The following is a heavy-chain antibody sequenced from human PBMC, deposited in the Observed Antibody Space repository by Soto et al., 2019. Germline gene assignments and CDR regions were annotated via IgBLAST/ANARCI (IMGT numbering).Heavy chain of an antibody. CDR2: IWYDGSNK. J-gene: IGHJ6*02. D-gene: IGHD2-15*01. CDR1: GFTFSSYG. Sequence: GGSLRLSCAASGFTFSSYGMHWVRQAPGKGLEWVAVIWYDGSNKYYADSVKGRFTISRDNSKNTLYLQMNSLRAEDTAVYYCARDLRGYCSGGSCYEPYYGMDVWGQGTTVTVSS. V-gene: IGHV3-33*01. CDR3: ARDLRGYCSGGSCYEPYYGMDV.